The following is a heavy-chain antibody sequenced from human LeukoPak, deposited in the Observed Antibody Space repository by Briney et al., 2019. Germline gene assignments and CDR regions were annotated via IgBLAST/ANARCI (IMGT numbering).Heavy chain of an antibody. Sequence: SETLSLTCTVSGYSISSGNYWGWIRQPPGKGLEWIGSFYHTGSTYYNPSLKSRVTISVDTSKNQFSLKLSSVTAADTALYYCAQGGYDQYYYYYYYMDVWGKGTTVTISS. CDR1: GYSISSGNY. V-gene: IGHV4-38-2*02. CDR3: AQGGYDQYYYYYYYMDV. CDR2: FYHTGST. J-gene: IGHJ6*03. D-gene: IGHD5-12*01.